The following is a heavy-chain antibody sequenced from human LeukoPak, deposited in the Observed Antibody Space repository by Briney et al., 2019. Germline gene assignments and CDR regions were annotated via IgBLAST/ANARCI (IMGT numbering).Heavy chain of an antibody. CDR3: ARNWGGDY. V-gene: IGHV4-39*01. J-gene: IGHJ4*02. D-gene: IGHD7-27*01. CDR1: GGSISSSSYY. Sequence: SETLSLTCTVSGGSISSSSYYWGWIRQPPGKGLEWIGSIYYSGSTYYNPSLKSRVTISVDTSKNQFSLKLSSVTAADTAVYYCARNWGGDYWGQGTLVTVSS. CDR2: IYYSGST.